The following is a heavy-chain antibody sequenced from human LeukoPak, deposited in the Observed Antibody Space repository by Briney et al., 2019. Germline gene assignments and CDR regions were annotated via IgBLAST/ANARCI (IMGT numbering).Heavy chain of an antibody. V-gene: IGHV4-59*01. CDR2: IYYSGST. Sequence: SETLSLTCTVSGGSISSYYWSWIQQPPGKGLEWIGYIYYSGSTTYNSSLKSRVTISVDTSKNQFSLKLSSVTAADTAVYYCARTGDSGWYRWFDPWGQGTLVTVSS. J-gene: IGHJ5*02. CDR1: GGSISSYY. D-gene: IGHD6-19*01. CDR3: ARTGDSGWYRWFDP.